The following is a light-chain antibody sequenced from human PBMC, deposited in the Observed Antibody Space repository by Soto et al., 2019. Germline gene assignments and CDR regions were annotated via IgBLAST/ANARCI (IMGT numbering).Light chain of an antibody. V-gene: IGKV3-20*01. J-gene: IGKJ1*01. CDR3: QQYGISPPST. CDR2: DAS. Sequence: EIVLTQSPGTLSLSPGERATLSCRASQSVSRTYLAWYQQKPGQAPRLLIYDASSRATGIPDRFSGSGSGTDFTLAISRLEPEDCAVYYCQQYGISPPSTFGQGTKVEIK. CDR1: QSVSRTY.